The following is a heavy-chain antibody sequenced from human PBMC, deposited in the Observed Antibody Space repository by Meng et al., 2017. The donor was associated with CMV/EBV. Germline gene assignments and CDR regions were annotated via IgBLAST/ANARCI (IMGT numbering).Heavy chain of an antibody. CDR2: IIPIFGTA. CDR3: ARVNSSSFGYYYYGMDV. V-gene: IGHV1-69*05. J-gene: IGHJ6*02. CDR1: GGTFSSYA. Sequence: SVKVSCKASGGTFSSYAISWVRQAPGQGLEWMGGIIPIFGTANYAQKFQGRVTITTDESTSTAYMELSSLRFGDTAVYYCARVNSSSFGYYYYGMDVWGQGTTVTVSS. D-gene: IGHD6-6*01.